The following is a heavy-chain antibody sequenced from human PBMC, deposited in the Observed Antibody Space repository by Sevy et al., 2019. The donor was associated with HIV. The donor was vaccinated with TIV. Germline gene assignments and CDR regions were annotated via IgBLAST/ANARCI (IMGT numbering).Heavy chain of an antibody. V-gene: IGHV3-23*01. CDR1: GFTFGDYA. CDR2: LSFGCGKI. D-gene: IGHD2-8*01. CDR3: AREGCTRPHDY. J-gene: IGHJ4*02. Sequence: GGSLRLSCTGSGFTFGDYAMSWIRQAPGKGLEWVATLSFGCGKINYADSVKGRFTISRDNSKNSFYLQMDNLRVEDTALYYCAREGCTRPHDYWGQRTRVTVSS.